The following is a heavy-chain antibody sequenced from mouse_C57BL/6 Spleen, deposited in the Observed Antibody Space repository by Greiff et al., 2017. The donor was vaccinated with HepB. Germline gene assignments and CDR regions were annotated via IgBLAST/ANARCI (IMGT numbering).Heavy chain of an antibody. CDR3: ARGDYGSSYGVAY. CDR2: INPSSGYT. V-gene: IGHV1-7*01. J-gene: IGHJ3*01. D-gene: IGHD1-1*01. Sequence: VQLVESGAELAKPGASVKLSCKASGYTFTSYWMHWVKQRPGQGLEWIGYINPSSGYTKYNQKFKDKATLTADKSSSTAYMQLSSLTHEDSAVYYCARGDYGSSYGVAYWGQGTLVTVSA. CDR1: GYTFTSYW.